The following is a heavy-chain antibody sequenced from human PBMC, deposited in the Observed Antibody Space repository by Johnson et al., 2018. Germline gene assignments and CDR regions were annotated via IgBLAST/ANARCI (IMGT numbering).Heavy chain of an antibody. CDR2: ISYDGSNK. D-gene: IGHD3-10*01. V-gene: IGHV3-30*18. CDR3: AKPLVRGVITGEDY. Sequence: QVQLVESGGGVVQPGRSLRLSCGASGFTFSNYAMHWVRQAPGKGLEWVAVISYDGSNKYYADSVKGRFTISRDNSKNTLYLQMNSLRAEDTAGYYCAKPLVRGVITGEDYWGQGTLVTVSS. J-gene: IGHJ4*02. CDR1: GFTFSNYA.